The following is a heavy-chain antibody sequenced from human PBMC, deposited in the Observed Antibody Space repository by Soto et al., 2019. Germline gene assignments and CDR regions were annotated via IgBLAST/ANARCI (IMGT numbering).Heavy chain of an antibody. CDR2: MNPNSGNT. V-gene: IGHV1-8*01. J-gene: IGHJ3*01. CDR3: ARGHVLRYFDWLRAHDAFDF. Sequence: VKVSCKASGYTFTSYDINWVRQATGQGQEWMGWMNPNSGNTGYAQKFHGRVTMTRNTSISTAYMELSSLRSEDTAVYYCARGHVLRYFDWLRAHDAFDFWGQGTMVTGSS. D-gene: IGHD3-9*01. CDR1: GYTFTSYD.